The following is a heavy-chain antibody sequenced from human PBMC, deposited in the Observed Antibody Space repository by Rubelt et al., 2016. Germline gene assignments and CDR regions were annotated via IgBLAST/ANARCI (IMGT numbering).Heavy chain of an antibody. CDR2: INHSGST. CDR3: ARYWARLRSGTRRPTKFFDY. V-gene: IGHV4-34*01. CDR1: GESFSDYY. Sequence: QVHLQQWGAGLLKTSETLSLMCAVYGESFSDYYWTWIRQPPGKGLEWIGEINHSGSTKYNPSLKSRVTISIDTSKNQFSLKLSSVTAADTAVYYCARYWARLRSGTRRPTKFFDYWGQGTLVTVSS. J-gene: IGHJ4*02. D-gene: IGHD1-26*01.